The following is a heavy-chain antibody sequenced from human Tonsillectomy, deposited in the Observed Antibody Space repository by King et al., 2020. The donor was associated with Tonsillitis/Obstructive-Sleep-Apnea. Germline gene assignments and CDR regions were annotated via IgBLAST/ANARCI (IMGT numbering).Heavy chain of an antibody. CDR1: GYSFTSYW. CDR2: IYPGDSDT. Sequence: EVQLVESGAEVKKPGESLKISCKGSGYSFTSYWIGWVRQMPGKGLEWMGIIYPGDSDTRYSPSFQGQVTISADKSIITAYLQWSSLKASDTAMYYCARGEIGSGTYYYYYMDVWGKGTTVTVSS. V-gene: IGHV5-51*01. D-gene: IGHD3-10*01. CDR3: ARGEIGSGTYYYYYMDV. J-gene: IGHJ6*03.